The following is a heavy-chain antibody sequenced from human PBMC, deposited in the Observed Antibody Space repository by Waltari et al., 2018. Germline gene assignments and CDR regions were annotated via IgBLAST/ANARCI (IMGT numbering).Heavy chain of an antibody. CDR2: IYYSGST. CDR1: GGSISSYY. V-gene: IGHV4-59*01. D-gene: IGHD1-26*01. Sequence: QVQLQESGPGLVKPSETLSLTCTVSGGSISSYYWSWIRQPPGKGLEWIGYIYYSGSTNYNPPRKSRVTRSVDTSKNQFSLKLSSVTAADTAVYYCARTGIVGASPFDYWGQGTLVTVSS. J-gene: IGHJ4*02. CDR3: ARTGIVGASPFDY.